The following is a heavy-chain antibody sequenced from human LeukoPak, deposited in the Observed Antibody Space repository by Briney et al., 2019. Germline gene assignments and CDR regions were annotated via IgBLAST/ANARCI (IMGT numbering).Heavy chain of an antibody. CDR2: IYYSGST. J-gene: IGHJ4*02. V-gene: IGHV4-59*01. CDR1: GGSISSYY. CDR3: ARDQSDSCHFDY. D-gene: IGHD2-15*01. Sequence: SETLSLTCTVSGGSISSYYWSWIRQPPGKGLEWIGYIYYSGSTNYNPSLKSRVTISVDTSKNQFSLKLSSVTAADTAVYYCARDQSDSCHFDYWGQGTLVTVSS.